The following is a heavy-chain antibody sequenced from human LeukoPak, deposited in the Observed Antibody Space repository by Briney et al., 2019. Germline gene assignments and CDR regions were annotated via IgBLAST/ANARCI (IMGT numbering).Heavy chain of an antibody. Sequence: ASVKVSCKTSGYTFTDYHIHWVRQAPGHGLEWMGWINTNTGNPTYAQGFTGRFVFSLDTSVSTAYLQISSLKAEDTAVYYCEREAYSSAYYFDYWGQGTLVTVSS. CDR1: GYTFTDYH. V-gene: IGHV7-4-1*02. CDR2: INTNTGNP. D-gene: IGHD5-18*01. J-gene: IGHJ4*02. CDR3: EREAYSSAYYFDY.